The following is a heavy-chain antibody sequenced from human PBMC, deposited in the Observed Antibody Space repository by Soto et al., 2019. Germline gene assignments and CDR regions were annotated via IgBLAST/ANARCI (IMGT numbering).Heavy chain of an antibody. CDR3: ARDQGVVVTADNWFDP. CDR2: IFSSSST. J-gene: IGHJ5*02. Sequence: SETLSLTCTVSGGSITDYSWVWIRQLAGKGLELIGRIFSSSSTNYNPSLKGRITMSLDTSKNQFSLKLNSATATDTAVYFCARDQGVVVTADNWFDPWGQGILVTVSS. D-gene: IGHD2-21*02. CDR1: GGSITDYS. V-gene: IGHV4-4*07.